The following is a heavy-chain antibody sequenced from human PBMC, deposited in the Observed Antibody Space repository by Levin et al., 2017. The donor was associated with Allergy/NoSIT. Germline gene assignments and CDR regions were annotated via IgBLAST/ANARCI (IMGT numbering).Heavy chain of an antibody. D-gene: IGHD3-22*01. CDR2: INPNSGGT. CDR1: GYTFTGYY. V-gene: IGHV1-2*04. Sequence: GESLKISCKASGYTFTGYYMHWVRQAPGQGLEWMGWINPNSGGTNYAQKFQGWVTMTRDTSISTAYMELSRLRSDDTAVYYCARGGETYYYDSSGYYSSSFDYWGQGTLVTVSS. CDR3: ARGGETYYYDSSGYYSSSFDY. J-gene: IGHJ4*02.